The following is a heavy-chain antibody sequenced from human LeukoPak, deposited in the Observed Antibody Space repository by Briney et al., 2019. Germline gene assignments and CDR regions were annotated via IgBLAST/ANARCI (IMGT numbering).Heavy chain of an antibody. CDR2: MNPNSGNT. V-gene: IGHV1-8*01. CDR1: GCTFTGYD. Sequence: ASVKVSCKASGCTFTGYDINWVRQATGQGLEWMGWMNPNSGNTGYAQKFQGRVTMTRNTSISTAYMELSTLRSEDTAVYYCARALSGCVLCFDYWGQGSLVTVSS. CDR3: ARALSGCVLCFDY. D-gene: IGHD6-19*01. J-gene: IGHJ4*02.